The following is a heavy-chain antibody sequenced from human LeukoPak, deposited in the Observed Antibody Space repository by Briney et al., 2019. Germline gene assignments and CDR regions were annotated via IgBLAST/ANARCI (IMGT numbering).Heavy chain of an antibody. CDR1: GFTFSSYW. Sequence: PGGSLRLSCAASGFTFSSYWMNWARQAPGKGLEWVASINHNGNVNYYVDSVKGRFTISRDNAKNSLYLQMSNLRAEDTAVYYCARERIYFGSGRDLTDARLFYYYGMDVWGPGTTVTVSS. CDR2: INHNGNVN. D-gene: IGHD3-10*01. J-gene: IGHJ6*02. V-gene: IGHV3-7*03. CDR3: ARERIYFGSGRDLTDARLFYYYGMDV.